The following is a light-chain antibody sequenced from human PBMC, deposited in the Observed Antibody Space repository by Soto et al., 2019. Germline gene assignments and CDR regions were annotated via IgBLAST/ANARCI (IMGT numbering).Light chain of an antibody. J-gene: IGKJ1*01. CDR1: QGISGH. CDR2: RTS. CDR3: QQYNDWPLWT. Sequence: EIVMTQSPATLSLSPGERATLSCRASQGISGHLAWYQQKPGQAPRLLMYRTSTRATGIPARFSGSGSGTEFTLTISSLQSEDFAVYYCQQYNDWPLWTVGQGTKVDSK. V-gene: IGKV3-15*01.